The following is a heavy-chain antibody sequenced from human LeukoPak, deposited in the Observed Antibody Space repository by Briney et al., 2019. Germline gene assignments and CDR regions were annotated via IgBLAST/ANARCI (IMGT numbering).Heavy chain of an antibody. CDR1: GGSISSYY. Sequence: KASETLSVTCTVSGGSISSYYWSWIRQPPGKGLEWIGYIYYSGSTNYNPALKSRVTMSVDAYKTQFSLKLSSGAAADTAVYYCARAPHYDLVWFDPWGQGTLVTVSS. J-gene: IGHJ5*02. CDR2: IYYSGST. V-gene: IGHV4-59*12. CDR3: ARAPHYDLVWFDP. D-gene: IGHD3-3*01.